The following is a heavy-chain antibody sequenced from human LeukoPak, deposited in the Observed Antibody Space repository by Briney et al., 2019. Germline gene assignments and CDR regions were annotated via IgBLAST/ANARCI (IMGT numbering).Heavy chain of an antibody. CDR3: ARYGRSGSYYPFDY. Sequence: SETLSLTCTVSGGSISSGGYYWSWIRQHPGKGLEWIGYIYYSGRTYYNPSLKSRVTISVDTSKNQFSLKLSSVTAADTAVYYCARYGRSGSYYPFDYWGQGTLVTVSS. CDR2: IYYSGRT. V-gene: IGHV4-31*03. D-gene: IGHD1-26*01. J-gene: IGHJ4*02. CDR1: GGSISSGGYY.